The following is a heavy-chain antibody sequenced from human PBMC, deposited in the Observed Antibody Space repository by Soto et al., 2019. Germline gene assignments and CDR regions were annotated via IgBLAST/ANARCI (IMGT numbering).Heavy chain of an antibody. CDR3: VREGGDNWSDP. CDR1: SGSISSGDYY. CDR2: LYYSGST. Sequence: QVQLQESGPGLVKPSQTLSLTCTVSSGSISSGDYYWSWIRQPPGKGLEWIGYLYYSGSTLYNPSLKNRVTISLDTSKIQFSMKLGSVTAADTAVYYCVREGGDNWSDPWVQGTLVTVSS. V-gene: IGHV4-30-4*01. D-gene: IGHD3-16*01. J-gene: IGHJ5*02.